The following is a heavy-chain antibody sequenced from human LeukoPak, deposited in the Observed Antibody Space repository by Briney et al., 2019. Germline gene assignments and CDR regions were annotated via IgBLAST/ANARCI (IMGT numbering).Heavy chain of an antibody. Sequence: PSGTLSLTCTISGASISDTNWWTWVRQAPGKGLEWISYISSGSKIIYYADSVKGRFTISRDNAKNSLYLLMNSLRDEDTAVYYCARGPYGDYVDAFDIWGQGTMVTVSS. D-gene: IGHD4-17*01. J-gene: IGHJ3*02. CDR1: GASISDTNW. CDR3: ARGPYGDYVDAFDI. V-gene: IGHV3-48*02. CDR2: ISSGSKII.